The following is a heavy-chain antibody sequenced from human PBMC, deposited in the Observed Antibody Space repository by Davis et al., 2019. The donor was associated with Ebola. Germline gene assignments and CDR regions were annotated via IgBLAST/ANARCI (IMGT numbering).Heavy chain of an antibody. CDR3: AALGFGETLDY. J-gene: IGHJ4*02. CDR2: IYYSGST. Sequence: PSETLSLTCTVSGGSISSSSYYWGWIRQPPGKGLEWIGSIYYSGSTYYNPSLKSRVTISVDTSKNQFSLKLSSVTAADTAVYYCAALGFGETLDYWGQGTLVTVSS. V-gene: IGHV4-39*01. D-gene: IGHD3-10*01. CDR1: GGSISSSSYY.